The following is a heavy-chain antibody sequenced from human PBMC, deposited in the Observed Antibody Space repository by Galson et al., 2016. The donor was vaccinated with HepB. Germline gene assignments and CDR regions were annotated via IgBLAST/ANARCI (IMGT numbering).Heavy chain of an antibody. CDR3: ARDGLSRYGMDV. J-gene: IGHJ6*04. V-gene: IGHV4-61*02. CDR1: GGSITSSDHY. Sequence: QVQLQESGPGLVKPSQTLSLTCSVSGGSITSSDHYWSWIRQSAAVGLEWMGRIARGGGTKNNPSLKSRVCISVDTSTNQVSLKLMTVTAADTAVYYCARDGLSRYGMDVWGKGTTVTVSS. CDR2: IARGGGT. D-gene: IGHD3-22*01.